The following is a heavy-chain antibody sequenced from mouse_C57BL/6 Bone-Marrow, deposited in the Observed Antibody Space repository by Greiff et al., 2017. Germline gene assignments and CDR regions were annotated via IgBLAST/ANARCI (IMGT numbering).Heavy chain of an antibody. J-gene: IGHJ2*01. V-gene: IGHV1-82*01. CDR1: GYAFSSSW. CDR3: ALLLRYFDY. Sequence: VMLVESGPELVKPGASVKISCKASGYAFSSSWMNWVKQRPGKGLEWIGRIYPGDGDTNYNGKFKGKATLTADKSPSTAYMQLSSLTSEDSAVYFCALLLRYFDYWGQGTTLTVSS. D-gene: IGHD1-1*01. CDR2: IYPGDGDT.